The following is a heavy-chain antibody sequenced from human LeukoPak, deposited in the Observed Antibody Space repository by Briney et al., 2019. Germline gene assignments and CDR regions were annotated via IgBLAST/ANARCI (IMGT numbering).Heavy chain of an antibody. V-gene: IGHV3-30*02. CDR3: ARDGEYGLYSGSYFNWFDP. CDR2: IRFDGSNK. D-gene: IGHD1-26*01. CDR1: GFTFSSYS. Sequence: GGSLRLSCAASGFTFSSYSMQWVRQAPGKGLEWVAFIRFDGSNKYYADSVKGRFTVSRDNSRDTLYLQMNSLRAEDTAVYYCARDGEYGLYSGSYFNWFDPWGQGTLVTVSS. J-gene: IGHJ5*02.